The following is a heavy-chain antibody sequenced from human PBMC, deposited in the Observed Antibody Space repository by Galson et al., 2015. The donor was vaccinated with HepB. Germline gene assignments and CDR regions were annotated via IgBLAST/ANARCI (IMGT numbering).Heavy chain of an antibody. CDR1: GYTFTSYY. Sequence: SVKVSCKASGYTFTSYYMHWVRQAPGQGLEWMGIINPSGGSTSYAQKLQGRVTMTRDTSTSTVYMELSSLRSEDTAVYYCARDPTYYYGSGSYIRGYFDLWGRGTLVTVSS. D-gene: IGHD3-10*01. CDR2: INPSGGST. J-gene: IGHJ2*01. CDR3: ARDPTYYYGSGSYIRGYFDL. V-gene: IGHV1-46*04.